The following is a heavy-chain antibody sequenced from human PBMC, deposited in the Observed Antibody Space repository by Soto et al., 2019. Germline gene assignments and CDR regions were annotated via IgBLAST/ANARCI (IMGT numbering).Heavy chain of an antibody. J-gene: IGHJ4*02. CDR1: GGSISSGGYY. Sequence: ETLSLTCTVSGGSISSGGYYWSWIRQHPGKGLEWIGYIYYSGTTNYNPSLKSRVTISVDTSKNQFSLKLSSVTAADTAVYYCARRYDPGFDYWGQGTLVTVSS. V-gene: IGHV4-61*08. CDR3: ARRYDPGFDY. CDR2: IYYSGTT. D-gene: IGHD5-12*01.